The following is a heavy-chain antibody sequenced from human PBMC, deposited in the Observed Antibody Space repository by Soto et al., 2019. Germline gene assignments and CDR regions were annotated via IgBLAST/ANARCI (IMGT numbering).Heavy chain of an antibody. CDR2: ISAYKGNT. Sequence: QVQLVQSGAEVKKPGASVKVSCKASGYAFTSYGISWVRQAPGQGLEWMGWISAYKGNTNYAQTRQGKVTMTTDTPASGAAMGLRSLGSGDQAVYYCARDDYDILTGQRSYYYYGMDVWGQGTTVTVSS. CDR3: ARDDYDILTGQRSYYYYGMDV. V-gene: IGHV1-18*01. D-gene: IGHD3-9*01. J-gene: IGHJ6*02. CDR1: GYAFTSYG.